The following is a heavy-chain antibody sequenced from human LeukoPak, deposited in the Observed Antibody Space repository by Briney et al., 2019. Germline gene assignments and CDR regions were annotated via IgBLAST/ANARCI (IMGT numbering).Heavy chain of an antibody. V-gene: IGHV7-4-1*02. CDR2: INTNTGNP. Sequence: ASVKVSCKASGYTFTSYAMNWVRQAPGQGLEWMGWINTNTGNPTYAQGFTGRFVSSLDTSVSTTYLQISSLKAEDTAVYYCARTVIPAALNWFDPWGQGTLVTVSS. CDR3: ARTVIPAALNWFDP. D-gene: IGHD2-2*01. CDR1: GYTFTSYA. J-gene: IGHJ5*02.